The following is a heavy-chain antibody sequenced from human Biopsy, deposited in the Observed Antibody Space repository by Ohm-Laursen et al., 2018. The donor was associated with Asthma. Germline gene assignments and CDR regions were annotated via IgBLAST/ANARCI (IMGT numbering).Heavy chain of an antibody. CDR3: ARDRAMISET. V-gene: IGHV4-30-4*01. Sequence: TLSLTCPVSGGSISSDDYYWSWIRQAPGKGLEWIAYIYSSGDTYYSPSLKSRVPISLDTSKNQFSLRLTSVTAADTAVYYCARDRAMISETWGQGTLVTVSS. J-gene: IGHJ5*02. CDR2: IYSSGDT. D-gene: IGHD3-22*01. CDR1: GGSISSDDYY.